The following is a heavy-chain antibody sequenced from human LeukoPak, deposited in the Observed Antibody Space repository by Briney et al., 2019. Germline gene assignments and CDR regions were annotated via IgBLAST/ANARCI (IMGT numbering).Heavy chain of an antibody. CDR2: INHSGST. CDR3: ARLGVIVGATRDY. CDR1: GGSFSGYY. Sequence: PSETLSLTCAVYGGSFSGYYWSWIRQPPGKGLEWIGEINHSGSTNYNPSLKSRVTISVDTSKNQFSLKLSSVTAADTAVYYCARLGVIVGATRDYWGQGTLVTVSS. D-gene: IGHD1-26*01. V-gene: IGHV4-34*01. J-gene: IGHJ4*02.